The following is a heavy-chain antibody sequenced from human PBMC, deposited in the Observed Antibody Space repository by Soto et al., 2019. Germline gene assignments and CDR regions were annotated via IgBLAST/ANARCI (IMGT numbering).Heavy chain of an antibody. D-gene: IGHD1-26*01. J-gene: IGHJ6*02. CDR1: GGSISSGDYY. Sequence: SETLSLTCTVSGGSISSGDYYWSWIRQPPGKGLEWIGYIYYSGSTYYNPSLKSRVTISVDTSKNQFSLKLSSVTAADTAVYYCARDVKAGGSYHYYGMDVWGQGTTVTVSS. CDR2: IYYSGST. CDR3: ARDVKAGGSYHYYGMDV. V-gene: IGHV4-30-4*01.